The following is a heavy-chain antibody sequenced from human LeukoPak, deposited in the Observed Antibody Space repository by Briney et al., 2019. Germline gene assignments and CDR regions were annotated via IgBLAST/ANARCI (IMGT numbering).Heavy chain of an antibody. D-gene: IGHD3-22*01. Sequence: PGGSLRLSCAASGFTFSSYGMHWVRQAPGKGLEWVAFIRYDGSNKYYADSVKGRFTISRDNSKNTLYLQMNSLRAEDTAVYYCAKDLYYYDSSGLLFDYWGQGTLVTVSS. J-gene: IGHJ4*02. V-gene: IGHV3-30*02. CDR3: AKDLYYYDSSGLLFDY. CDR2: IRYDGSNK. CDR1: GFTFSSYG.